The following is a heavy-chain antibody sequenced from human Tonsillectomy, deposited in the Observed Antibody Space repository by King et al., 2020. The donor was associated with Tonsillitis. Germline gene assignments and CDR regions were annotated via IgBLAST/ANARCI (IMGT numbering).Heavy chain of an antibody. Sequence: LQLQESGPGLVKPSETLSLICTVSGGSISRSSYYWGWIRQPPGKGLEWIGSIYYSGITYYNTPLKSRVTISVDTSKNQFSLKLNSVTAADTAVYYCARHWADYGSGSYYEWNCDPWGQGTLVTVSS. CDR1: GGSISRSSYY. CDR2: IYYSGIT. V-gene: IGHV4-39*01. D-gene: IGHD3-10*01. CDR3: ARHWADYGSGSYYEWNCDP. J-gene: IGHJ5*02.